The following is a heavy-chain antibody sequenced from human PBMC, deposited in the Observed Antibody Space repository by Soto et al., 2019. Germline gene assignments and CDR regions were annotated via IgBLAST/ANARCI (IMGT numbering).Heavy chain of an antibody. CDR3: ARWDYSNYVGWFDP. CDR1: GGSISSGGYY. J-gene: IGHJ5*02. CDR2: IYYSGST. V-gene: IGHV4-31*03. Sequence: SLTCTVSGGSISSGGYYWSWIRQHPGKGLEWIGYIYYSGSTYYNPSLKSRVTISVDKSKNQFSLKLSSVTAADTAVYYCARWDYSNYVGWFDPWGQGTLVTVSS. D-gene: IGHD4-4*01.